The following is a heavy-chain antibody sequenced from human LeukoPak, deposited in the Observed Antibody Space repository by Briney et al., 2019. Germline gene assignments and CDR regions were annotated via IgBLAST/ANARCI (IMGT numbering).Heavy chain of an antibody. Sequence: GRSLRLSCAASGFTFSSYAMHWVRQAPGKGLEWVAVISYDGSNKYYADSVKGRFTISRDNSKNTLYLQMNSLRAEDTAVYYCAKPLIAAAGIDYWGQGTLVTVSS. CDR1: GFTFSSYA. D-gene: IGHD6-13*01. CDR2: ISYDGSNK. CDR3: AKPLIAAAGIDY. V-gene: IGHV3-30-3*02. J-gene: IGHJ4*02.